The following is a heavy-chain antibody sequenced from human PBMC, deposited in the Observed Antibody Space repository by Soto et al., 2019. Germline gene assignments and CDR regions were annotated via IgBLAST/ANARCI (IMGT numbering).Heavy chain of an antibody. D-gene: IGHD3-9*01. J-gene: IGHJ3*02. Sequence: ASVKVSCKASGYTFTSYAMHWVRQAPGQRLEWMGWINAGNGNTKYSQKFQGRVTITADKSTSTAYMELSSLRSEDTAVYYCAREPNVLRYFDWLLRSLDIWGQGTMVTVSS. CDR1: GYTFTSYA. CDR3: AREPNVLRYFDWLLRSLDI. V-gene: IGHV1-3*01. CDR2: INAGNGNT.